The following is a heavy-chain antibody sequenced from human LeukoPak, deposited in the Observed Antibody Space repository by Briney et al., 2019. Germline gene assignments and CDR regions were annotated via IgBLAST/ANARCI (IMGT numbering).Heavy chain of an antibody. Sequence: GGSLRLSCAASGFTFSDYYMSWIRQAPGKGLEWVSYISSSGSTIYYADSVKGRFTISRDNAKNSLYLQMNSLRAEDTAVYYCARGEVVTAYYYYGMDVWGQGTTVTVSS. V-gene: IGHV3-11*04. CDR1: GFTFSDYY. CDR2: ISSSGSTI. CDR3: ARGEVVTAYYYYGMDV. J-gene: IGHJ6*02. D-gene: IGHD2-21*02.